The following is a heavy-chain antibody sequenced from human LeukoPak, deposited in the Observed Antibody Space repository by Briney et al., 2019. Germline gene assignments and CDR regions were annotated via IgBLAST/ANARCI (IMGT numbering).Heavy chain of an antibody. Sequence: ASVKVSCKVSGYTLTELSMHWVRQAPGKGLEWMGGFDPEDGETIYAQKFQGRVTMTEDTSTDTAYMELSSLRSEDTAVYYCATGTTVVTPANDAFDIWGQGTMVTVSS. D-gene: IGHD4-23*01. CDR3: ATGTTVVTPANDAFDI. CDR1: GYTLTELS. V-gene: IGHV1-24*01. J-gene: IGHJ3*02. CDR2: FDPEDGET.